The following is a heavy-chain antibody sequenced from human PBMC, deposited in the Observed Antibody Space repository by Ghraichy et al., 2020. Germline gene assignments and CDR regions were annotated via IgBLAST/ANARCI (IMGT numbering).Heavy chain of an antibody. J-gene: IGHJ3*02. CDR2: IYYSGST. D-gene: IGHD1-1*01. V-gene: IGHV4-61*01. CDR3: ARPTTGTDLEDAFDI. Sequence: SQTLSLTCTVSGGSVSSGSYYWSWIRQPPGKGLEWIGYIYYSGSTNYNPSLKSRVTISVDTSKNQFSLKLSSVTAADTAVYYCARPTTGTDLEDAFDIWGQGTMVTVSS. CDR1: GGSVSSGSYY.